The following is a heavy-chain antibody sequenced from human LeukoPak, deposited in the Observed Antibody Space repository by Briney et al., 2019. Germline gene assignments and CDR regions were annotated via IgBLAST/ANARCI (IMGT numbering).Heavy chain of an antibody. CDR1: GFTFNSYV. J-gene: IGHJ4*02. CDR2: IEYDENRK. D-gene: IGHD4-11*01. V-gene: IGHV3-30*03. CDR3: ARGYGENSDYHLKY. Sequence: HPGGSLRLSCAASGFTFNSYVMHWVRQAPGKGPEWVAVIEYDENRKYYEDSVKGRSTISRDNSKNMLYLQINSLTTEDTAVYYCARGYGENSDYHLKYWGQGTLVTVSS.